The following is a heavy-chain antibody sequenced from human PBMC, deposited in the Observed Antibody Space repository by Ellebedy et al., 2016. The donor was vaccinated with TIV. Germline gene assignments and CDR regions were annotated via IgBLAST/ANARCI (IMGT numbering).Heavy chain of an antibody. D-gene: IGHD3/OR15-3a*01. J-gene: IGHJ4*02. Sequence: GGSLRLSCAVSGFTVSSNYMSWVRQALGKGLEWVSIIYSNGRTYYADSVKGRFTISRDISKDTVYLQMNSLRPEDTAVFYCARVDLGLAFDYWGQGTPVTVSS. CDR2: IYSNGRT. CDR3: ARVDLGLAFDY. V-gene: IGHV3-53*01. CDR1: GFTVSSNY.